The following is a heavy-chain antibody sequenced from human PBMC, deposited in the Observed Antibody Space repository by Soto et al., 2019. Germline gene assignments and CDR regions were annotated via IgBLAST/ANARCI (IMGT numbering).Heavy chain of an antibody. CDR3: ARDMFG. V-gene: IGHV3-9*01. J-gene: IGHJ4*02. D-gene: IGHD3-16*01. CDR1: GFNFDDYA. Sequence: EAPLVESGGGLVQPGMSLRLSCAASGFNFDDYAMHWVRQVPGKGLEWVSGISWNSYNIDYADSVRGRFTISRDNAKDSLYLQMNSLRTEDTALYYCARDMFGWGQGTLVTVSA. CDR2: ISWNSYNI.